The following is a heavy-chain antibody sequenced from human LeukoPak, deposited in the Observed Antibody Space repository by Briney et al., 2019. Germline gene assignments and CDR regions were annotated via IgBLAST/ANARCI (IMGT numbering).Heavy chain of an antibody. J-gene: IGHJ5*02. CDR3: ARHVHLFSGWYSSAKFDP. CDR2: INHSGST. Sequence: KASETLSLTCAVYGGSFSGYYWSWIRQPPGKGLEWIGEINHSGSTNYNPSLKSRVTISVDTSKNQFSLKLSSVTAADTAVYYCARHVHLFSGWYSSAKFDPWGQGTLVTVSS. V-gene: IGHV4-34*01. CDR1: GGSFSGYY. D-gene: IGHD6-19*01.